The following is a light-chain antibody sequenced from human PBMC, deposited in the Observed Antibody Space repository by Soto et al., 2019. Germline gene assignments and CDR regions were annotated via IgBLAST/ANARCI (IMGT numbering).Light chain of an antibody. Sequence: IMLTHSPSTLSLSPGKRSTLSCRASQNISSYLIWYQQKPVQAPRLLIYGASTRATGIPARFSGSGSGTEFTLTISSLQSVDFAVYSCIQYHTLWAFGQGTKVDI. CDR3: IQYHTLWA. CDR2: GAS. J-gene: IGKJ1*01. V-gene: IGKV3-15*01. CDR1: QNISSY.